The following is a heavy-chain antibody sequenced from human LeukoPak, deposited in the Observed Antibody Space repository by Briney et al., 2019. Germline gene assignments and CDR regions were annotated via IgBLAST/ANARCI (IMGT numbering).Heavy chain of an antibody. Sequence: ASVKVSCKASGYTFTSYDINWVRQATGQGLEWMGWMNPNSGNTGYAQKFQGRVTMTRDTSISTAYMELSRLRSDDTAVYYCARDRGSSSWYDWFDPWGQGTLVTVSS. CDR1: GYTFTSYD. CDR3: ARDRGSSSWYDWFDP. D-gene: IGHD6-13*01. CDR2: MNPNSGNT. J-gene: IGHJ5*02. V-gene: IGHV1-8*01.